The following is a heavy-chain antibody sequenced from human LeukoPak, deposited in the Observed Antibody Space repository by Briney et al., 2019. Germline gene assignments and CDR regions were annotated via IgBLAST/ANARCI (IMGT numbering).Heavy chain of an antibody. Sequence: GGSLRLSCAASGFTFSSYAMSWVRQAPGKGLEWVSAISGSGGSTYYADSVKGRFTISRDNSKNTLYLQMNSLRAEDTAVYYCAKARLVRGPNLWYFDYWGQGTLVTVSS. CDR3: AKARLVRGPNLWYFDY. CDR1: GFTFSSYA. V-gene: IGHV3-23*01. D-gene: IGHD3-10*01. CDR2: ISGSGGST. J-gene: IGHJ4*02.